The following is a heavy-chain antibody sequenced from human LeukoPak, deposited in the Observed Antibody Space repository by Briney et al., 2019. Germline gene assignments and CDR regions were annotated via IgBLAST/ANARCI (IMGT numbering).Heavy chain of an antibody. Sequence: SETLSLTCAVSGGSISSSNWWSWVRQPPGKGLEWIGEIYHSGSTNYNPSLKSRVTISVDKSKNQFSLKLSSVTAADTAVYYCARVPVVPAANFYWYFDLRGRGTLVTVSS. CDR2: IYHSGST. CDR3: ARVPVVPAANFYWYFDL. D-gene: IGHD2-2*01. J-gene: IGHJ2*01. CDR1: GGSISSSNW. V-gene: IGHV4-4*02.